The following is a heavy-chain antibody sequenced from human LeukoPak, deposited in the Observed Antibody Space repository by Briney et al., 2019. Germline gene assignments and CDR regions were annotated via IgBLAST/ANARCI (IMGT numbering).Heavy chain of an antibody. D-gene: IGHD1-14*01. J-gene: IGHJ3*02. Sequence: SETLSLTCAVYGGSFSGYYWSWIRQPPGKGLEWIGEINHSGSTNYNPSLKSRVTISVDTSKNQFSLKLSSVTAADTAVYYCARGRRGSQSAFDIWGQGTMVTVSS. CDR1: GGSFSGYY. V-gene: IGHV4-34*01. CDR2: INHSGST. CDR3: ARGRRGSQSAFDI.